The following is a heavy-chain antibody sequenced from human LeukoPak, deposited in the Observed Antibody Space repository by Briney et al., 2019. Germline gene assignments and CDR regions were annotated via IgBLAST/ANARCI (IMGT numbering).Heavy chain of an antibody. CDR2: ISSSSSYI. D-gene: IGHD4-23*01. CDR1: GFTFSSYS. CDR3: ARVSGVTPRY. J-gene: IGHJ4*02. V-gene: IGHV3-21*01. Sequence: GGSLRLSCAASGFTFSSYSMNWVRQAPGKGLEWVSSISSSSSYIYYADSVKGRFTVSRDSGENSLFLQMNSLRVEDTAIYYCARVSGVTPRYWGQGTLVTVSS.